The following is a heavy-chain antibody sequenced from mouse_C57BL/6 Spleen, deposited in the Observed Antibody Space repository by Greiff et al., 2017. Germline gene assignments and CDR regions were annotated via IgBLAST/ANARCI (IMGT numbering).Heavy chain of an antibody. CDR2: IDPSDSYT. J-gene: IGHJ3*01. V-gene: IGHV1-69*01. D-gene: IGHD3-3*01. CDR1: GYTFTSYW. Sequence: QVQLQQPGAELVMPGASVKLSCKASGYTFTSYWMHWVKQRPGQGLEWIGEIDPSDSYTNYNQKFKGKSTLTVDKSSSTAYMQLSSLTSEDSAVYYCARRTAGTGAWFAYWGQGTLVTVSA. CDR3: ARRTAGTGAWFAY.